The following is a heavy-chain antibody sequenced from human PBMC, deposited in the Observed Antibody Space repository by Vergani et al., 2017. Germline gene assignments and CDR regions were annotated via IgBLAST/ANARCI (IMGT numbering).Heavy chain of an antibody. D-gene: IGHD7-27*01. CDR1: GFSFSDHY. Sequence: QVQLVESGGGLVKPGGSLRLSCAASGFSFSDHYMTWIRQAPGKGLEWVSYISNSGNTIEYADSVKGRFSISRDNAKNSLYLQMNSLRAEDTAVYYCARGAYLGSYFDYWGQGTLVTVSS. CDR3: ARGAYLGSYFDY. CDR2: ISNSGNTI. J-gene: IGHJ4*02. V-gene: IGHV3-11*04.